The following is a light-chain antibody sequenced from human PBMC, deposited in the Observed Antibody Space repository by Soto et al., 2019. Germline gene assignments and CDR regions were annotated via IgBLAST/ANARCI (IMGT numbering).Light chain of an antibody. Sequence: QSLLTQPASVSGSPGQSITISCTGTSNDVGGYNLVSWYQQHPGKAPKLIIYEVTKRPSGVSNRFSGSKSGNTASLTISGLQAEDEADYSCFSYAGNSGVFGTGTKVTVL. CDR1: SNDVGGYNL. CDR3: FSYAGNSGV. CDR2: EVT. J-gene: IGLJ1*01. V-gene: IGLV2-23*02.